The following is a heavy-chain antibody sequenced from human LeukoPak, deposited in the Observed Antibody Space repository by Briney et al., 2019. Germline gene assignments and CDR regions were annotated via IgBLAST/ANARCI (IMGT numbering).Heavy chain of an antibody. CDR3: ARLDFWSGYYLDY. D-gene: IGHD3-3*01. Sequence: SETLSLTCSVSGGSISSSSYFWGWIRQPPGKGLEWIGSMDYSGSSYYNPSLKSRVTISVDTSKNQFSLKPSSVTAADTAVFYCARLDFWSGYYLDYWGQGTLVTVSS. CDR2: MDYSGSS. V-gene: IGHV4-39*01. CDR1: GGSISSSSYF. J-gene: IGHJ4*02.